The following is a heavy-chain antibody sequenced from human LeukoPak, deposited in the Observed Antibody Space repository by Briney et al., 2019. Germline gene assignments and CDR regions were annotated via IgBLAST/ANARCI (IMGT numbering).Heavy chain of an antibody. V-gene: IGHV1-3*01. CDR3: ARGYDILTGYPAGY. Sequence: ASVKVSCKASGYTFTSYAMHWVRQAPGQRLEWMGWINAGNGNTKYSQKFQGSVTITRDTSASTAYMELSSLRSEDTAVYYCARGYDILTGYPAGYWGQGTLVTVSS. CDR1: GYTFTSYA. J-gene: IGHJ4*02. D-gene: IGHD3-9*01. CDR2: INAGNGNT.